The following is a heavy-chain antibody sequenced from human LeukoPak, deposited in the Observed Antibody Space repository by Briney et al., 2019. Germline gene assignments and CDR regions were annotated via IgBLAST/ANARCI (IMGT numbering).Heavy chain of an antibody. J-gene: IGHJ6*03. CDR1: GFTFSSYA. D-gene: IGHD3-3*01. CDR2: ISGSGGST. V-gene: IGHV3-23*01. Sequence: GSLRLSCAASGFTFSSYAMSWVRQAPGKGLEWVSAISGSGGSTYYADSVKGRFTISRDNSKNTLYLQMNSLRAEDTAVYYCAKDGYYDFWSGYYTGIHYYYMDVWGKGTTVTVSS. CDR3: AKDGYYDFWSGYYTGIHYYYMDV.